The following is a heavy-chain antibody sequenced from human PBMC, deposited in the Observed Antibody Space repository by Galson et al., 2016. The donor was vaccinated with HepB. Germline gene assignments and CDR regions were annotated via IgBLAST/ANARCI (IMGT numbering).Heavy chain of an antibody. V-gene: IGHV3-7*01. Sequence: SLRLSCAASKFSFTSFWMTWVRQAPGKGLEWLANINADGNEKYYVDSVEGRFTISRDNAKNSVYLQMNALRGEDTAVYYCARGMNFYYYGLAVWGQGTSVTVSS. J-gene: IGHJ6*02. CDR2: INADGNEK. CDR1: KFSFTSFW. CDR3: ARGMNFYYYGLAV.